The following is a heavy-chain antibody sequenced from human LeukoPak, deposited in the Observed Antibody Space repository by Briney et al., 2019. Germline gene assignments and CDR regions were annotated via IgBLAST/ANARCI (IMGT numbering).Heavy chain of an antibody. CDR2: IWVDGSKK. CDR3: ARDQGYCSGGRCHSHFDY. V-gene: IGHV3-33*01. D-gene: IGHD2-15*01. CDR1: GFTFSSYS. Sequence: GGSLGLSCATSGFTFSSYSMQWVRQAPGKGLEWVAVIWVDGSKKFYADSVEGRFTISRDDSKSTSYLQMNSLRAEDTAVYYCARDQGYCSGGRCHSHFDYWGQGTLVTVSS. J-gene: IGHJ4*02.